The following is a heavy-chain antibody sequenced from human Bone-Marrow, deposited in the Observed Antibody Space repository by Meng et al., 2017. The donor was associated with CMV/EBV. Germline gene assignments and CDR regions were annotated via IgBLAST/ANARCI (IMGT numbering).Heavy chain of an antibody. D-gene: IGHD3-3*01. CDR2: LNWNGYST. J-gene: IGHJ4*02. Sequence: GESLKISCATSGFPFGDYAMSWVRQAPGKGLEWVSGLNWNGYSTGYADSVKRRFTIYRDNAKNSLYLRMNSLRVEDTALYYCTRSTIFGVVILRYFDYWGQGTLVTVSS. CDR3: TRSTIFGVVILRYFDY. V-gene: IGHV3-20*04. CDR1: GFPFGDYA.